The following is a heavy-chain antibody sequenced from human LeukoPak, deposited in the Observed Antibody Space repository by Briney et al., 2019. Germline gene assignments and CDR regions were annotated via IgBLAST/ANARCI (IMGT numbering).Heavy chain of an antibody. J-gene: IGHJ4*02. V-gene: IGHV3-33*01. D-gene: IGHD3-16*02. CDR2: IGHDGSNK. Sequence: PGGSLRLSCAASGFTFSSYGMHWVRQAPGKGLEWVAVIGHDGSNKDYAESVKGRFTISRDNSKNTLYLEMNSLRVEDTAVYYCARDKSKGRYFDYWGQGTLVTVSS. CDR1: GFTFSSYG. CDR3: ARDKSKGRYFDY.